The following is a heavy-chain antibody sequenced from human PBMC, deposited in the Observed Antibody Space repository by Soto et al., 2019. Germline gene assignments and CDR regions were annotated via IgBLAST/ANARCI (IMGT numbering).Heavy chain of an antibody. CDR2: INADYGNT. CDR1: GYTFTNYG. V-gene: IGHV1-18*04. CDR3: ARKSLSNFNWFDP. J-gene: IGHJ5*02. D-gene: IGHD4-4*01. Sequence: ASVKVSCKSSGYTFTNYGITWVRQAPGQGLEWMGWINADYGNTNYEQKFQGRVTMTTDTSTNTAYMELRSLRSDDTAVYYCARKSLSNFNWFDPWGQGTLVTVSS.